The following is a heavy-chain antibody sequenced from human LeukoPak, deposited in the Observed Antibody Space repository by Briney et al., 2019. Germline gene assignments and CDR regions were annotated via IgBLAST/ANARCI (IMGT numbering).Heavy chain of an antibody. J-gene: IGHJ6*03. CDR1: GGSISSGSYY. D-gene: IGHD4-17*01. CDR2: IYTSGST. CDR3: ARVTVTTQYYYYYYMDV. Sequence: SETLSLTCTVSGGSISSGSYYWSWIRQPAGKGLEWIGRIYTSGSTNYNPSLKSRVTISVDTSKNQFSLKLSSVTAADTAMYYCARVTVTTQYYYYYYMDVWGKGTTVTISS. V-gene: IGHV4-61*02.